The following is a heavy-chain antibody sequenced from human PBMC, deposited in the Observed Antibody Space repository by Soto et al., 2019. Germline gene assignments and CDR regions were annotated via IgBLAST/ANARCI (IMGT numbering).Heavy chain of an antibody. CDR2: IKSKTVGRTI. J-gene: IGHJ1*01. V-gene: IGHV3-15*01. D-gene: IGHD4-4*01. CDR3: NTDPSGSI. CDR1: GLTFSDAW. Sequence: EVQLVESGGGLVKPGGSLRLSCAVSGLTFSDAWMTWVRQAPGKGLEWVGRIKSKTVGRTIDYAAPVKGRFTISRDDSKNTVYLPMYSLKDEDTAVYYCNTDPSGSIWGQGTLVTVSS.